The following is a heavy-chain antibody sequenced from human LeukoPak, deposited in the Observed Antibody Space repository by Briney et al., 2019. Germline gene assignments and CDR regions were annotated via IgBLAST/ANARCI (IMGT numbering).Heavy chain of an antibody. V-gene: IGHV1-46*01. CDR2: INPSGGSA. J-gene: IGHJ6*02. CDR1: GYTFTRYY. CDR3: ARESTVTTNYYYGMDV. D-gene: IGHD4-17*01. Sequence: ASVKVSCKASGYTFTRYYMHWVRQAPGQGLEWMGIINPSGGSANYAQKFQGRVTMTRDTSTSTVYMELSSPRSEDTAVYYCARESTVTTNYYYGMDVWGQGTTVTVSS.